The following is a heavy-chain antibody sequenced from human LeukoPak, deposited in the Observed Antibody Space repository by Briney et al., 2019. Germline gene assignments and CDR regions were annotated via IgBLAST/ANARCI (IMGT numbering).Heavy chain of an antibody. CDR3: ARDQFDFWSGYSYYYGMDV. CDR2: ISGSGGST. CDR1: GFTFSSYA. Sequence: GGSLRLSCAASGFTFSSYAMSWVRQAPGKGLEWVSAISGSGGSTYYADSVKGRFTISRDNSKNTLYLQMNSLRAEDTAVYYCARDQFDFWSGYSYYYGMDVWGQGTTVTVSS. J-gene: IGHJ6*02. V-gene: IGHV3-23*01. D-gene: IGHD3-3*01.